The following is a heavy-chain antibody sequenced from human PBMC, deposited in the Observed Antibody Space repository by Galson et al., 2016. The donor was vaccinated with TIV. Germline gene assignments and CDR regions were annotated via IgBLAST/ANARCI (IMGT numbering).Heavy chain of an antibody. V-gene: IGHV1-2*02. CDR1: GYTFSGYY. Sequence: SVKVSCTASGYTFSGYYIHWVRQAPGQRLEWMGWINPQSGDTNYAQKLQGRVTMTRDTSVATAFMELNRLTSDDTAVYYCARDWGDSDTPPFDYWGPGTPVTASP. CDR3: ARDWGDSDTPPFDY. D-gene: IGHD3-16*01. J-gene: IGHJ4*02. CDR2: INPQSGDT.